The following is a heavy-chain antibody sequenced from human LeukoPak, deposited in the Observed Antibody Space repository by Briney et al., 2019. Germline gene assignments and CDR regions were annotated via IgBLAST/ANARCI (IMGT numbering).Heavy chain of an antibody. J-gene: IGHJ6*02. CDR1: GFTFSSYA. CDR3: AKEVYYDSSGYYYGMDV. D-gene: IGHD3-22*01. CDR2: ISGSGGST. V-gene: IGHV3-23*01. Sequence: GGSLRLSCAASGFTFSSYAMSWVRQAPGKGLEWVSAISGSGGSTYYADSVKGRFTISRDNAKNSLYLQMNSLRAEDTALYYCAKEVYYDSSGYYYGMDVWGQGTTVTVSS.